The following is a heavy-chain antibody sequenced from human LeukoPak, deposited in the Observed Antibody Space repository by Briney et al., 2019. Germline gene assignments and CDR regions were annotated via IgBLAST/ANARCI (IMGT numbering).Heavy chain of an antibody. D-gene: IGHD3-22*01. J-gene: IGHJ4*02. V-gene: IGHV3-74*01. CDR3: ARDGGDSSGYHSYLFDY. CDR2: INSDGSDT. Sequence: GGSLRLSCAASGFTFSSYWMHWVRQVPGKGLVWVSRINSDGSDTTYADSVKGRFTISRDNAKNSLYLQMNSLRAEDTAVYYCARDGGDSSGYHSYLFDYWGQGTLVTVSS. CDR1: GFTFSSYW.